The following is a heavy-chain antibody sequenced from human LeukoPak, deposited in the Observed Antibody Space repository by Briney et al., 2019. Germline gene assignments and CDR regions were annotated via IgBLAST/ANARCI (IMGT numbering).Heavy chain of an antibody. J-gene: IGHJ6*03. D-gene: IGHD2-21*01. CDR2: IQYDGSNK. CDR3: AKVAVYYYYMDV. Sequence: GGSLRLSCAASGFAFSAYGIHWVRQAPGKGLKWVASIQYDGSNKYYADSVKGRFTISRDNSKNTLYLQMNSLRAEDTAVYFCAKVAVYYYYMDVWGKGTTVTISS. V-gene: IGHV3-30*02. CDR1: GFAFSAYG.